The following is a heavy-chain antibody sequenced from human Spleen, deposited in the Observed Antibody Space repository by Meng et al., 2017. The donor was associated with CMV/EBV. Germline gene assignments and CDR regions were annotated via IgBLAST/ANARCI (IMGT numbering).Heavy chain of an antibody. D-gene: IGHD6-13*01. CDR1: GGSISSGDYY. V-gene: IGHV4-30-4*08. CDR3: ARDRGSSWYFYGMDV. CDR2: IYYSGST. Sequence: SETLSLTCTVSGGSISSGDYYWSWIHQPPGKGLEWIGYIYYSGSTYYNPSLKSRVTISVDTSKNQFSLKLSSVTAADTAVYYCARDRGSSWYFYGMDVWGQGTTVTVSS. J-gene: IGHJ6*02.